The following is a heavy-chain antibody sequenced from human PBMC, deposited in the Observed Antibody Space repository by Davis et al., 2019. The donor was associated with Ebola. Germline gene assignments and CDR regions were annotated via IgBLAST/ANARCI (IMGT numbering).Heavy chain of an antibody. J-gene: IGHJ6*02. CDR2: IKQDGSEK. V-gene: IGHV3-7*03. Sequence: GGSLRLSCAASGFTFSSYWMSWVRQAPGKGLEWVANIKQDGSEKYYVDSVKGRFTISRDNAKKSLYLQMNSLRAEDTAVYYCARRLHSSRKRGYYYGMDVWGQGTAVTVSS. CDR3: ARRLHSSRKRGYYYGMDV. D-gene: IGHD6-13*01. CDR1: GFTFSSYW.